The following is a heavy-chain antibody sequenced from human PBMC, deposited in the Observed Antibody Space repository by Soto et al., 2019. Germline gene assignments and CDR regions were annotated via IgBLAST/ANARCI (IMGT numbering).Heavy chain of an antibody. CDR3: AKVYRSRISIAARVTQFDY. CDR2: ISGSGGST. J-gene: IGHJ4*02. D-gene: IGHD6-6*01. CDR1: GFTFSSYG. Sequence: PGGSLRLSCAASGFTFSSYGMHWVRQAPGKGLEWVSAISGSGGSTYYADSVKGRFTISRDNSKNTLYLQMNSLRAEDTAVYYCAKVYRSRISIAARVTQFDYWGQGTLVTAPQ. V-gene: IGHV3-23*01.